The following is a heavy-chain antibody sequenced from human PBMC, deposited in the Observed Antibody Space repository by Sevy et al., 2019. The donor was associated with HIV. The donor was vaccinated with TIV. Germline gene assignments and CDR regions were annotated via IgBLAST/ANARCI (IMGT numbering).Heavy chain of an antibody. CDR1: GFTFSNYG. D-gene: IGHD2-2*01. CDR3: ARGPLRYGTSTSCYEGDYYYYGMDV. CDR2: IWSDGNKK. V-gene: IGHV3-33*01. Sequence: GGSLRLSCAASGFTFSNYGIHWVRQPPGKGLEWVAVIWSDGNKKYYADSVKGRFTISRDNSKNTLFLQMNSLRAEDTAVYYCARGPLRYGTSTSCYEGDYYYYGMDVWGQGTTVTVSS. J-gene: IGHJ6*02.